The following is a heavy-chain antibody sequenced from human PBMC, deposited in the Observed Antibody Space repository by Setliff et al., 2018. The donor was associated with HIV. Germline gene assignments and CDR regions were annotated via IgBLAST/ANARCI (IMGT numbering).Heavy chain of an antibody. V-gene: IGHV4-39*07. CDR2: IYYSGST. Sequence: SSETLSLTCTVSGGSISSSSYYWGWIRQPPGKGLEWIGSIYYSGSTYYNPSLKSRVTISVDTSKNQFSLTLSSVTAADTAVYYCARGRRSTSSYYYYYYMDVWGKGTTVTVSS. CDR3: ARGRRSTSSYYYYYYMDV. D-gene: IGHD2-2*01. J-gene: IGHJ6*03. CDR1: GGSISSSSYY.